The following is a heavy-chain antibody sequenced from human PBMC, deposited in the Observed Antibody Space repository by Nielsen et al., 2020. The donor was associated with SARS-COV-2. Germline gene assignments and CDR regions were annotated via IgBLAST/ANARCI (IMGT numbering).Heavy chain of an antibody. V-gene: IGHV3-23*01. CDR2: ISGLGDST. J-gene: IGHJ3*02. Sequence: GESLKISCAASGFTFSSFAMSWVRHAPGKGLEWVSTISGLGDSTYYADSVKGRFTISRDNSKNTLFLQLNSLRADDTAVYYCARAVRQVGDAFDIWGQGTMVTVSS. CDR3: ARAVRQVGDAFDI. CDR1: GFTFSSFA. D-gene: IGHD4-11*01.